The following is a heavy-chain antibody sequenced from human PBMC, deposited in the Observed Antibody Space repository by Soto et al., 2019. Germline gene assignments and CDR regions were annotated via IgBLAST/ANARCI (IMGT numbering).Heavy chain of an antibody. D-gene: IGHD2-2*01. V-gene: IGHV3-21*01. J-gene: IGHJ6*02. CDR3: ARDHQGGMDV. CDR1: GFTFSLYT. CDR2: ISSSGSYT. Sequence: LRLSCAASGFTFSLYTINWVRQAPGKGLEWVSSISSSGSYTYYADSVKGRFTISRDNAKNSLYLQMNSLRAEDTAIYYCARDHQGGMDVWGLGTTVTVSS.